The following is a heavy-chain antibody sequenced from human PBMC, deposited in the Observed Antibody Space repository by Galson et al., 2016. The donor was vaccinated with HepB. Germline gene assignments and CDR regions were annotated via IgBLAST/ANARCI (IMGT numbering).Heavy chain of an antibody. CDR1: GGSISSYS. D-gene: IGHD6-19*01. J-gene: IGHJ5*02. CDR3: ARYAYGSAYNWFDP. CDR2: IYYSGST. V-gene: IGHV4-59*08. Sequence: SETLSLTCSVSGGSISSYSWSWIRQAPGKGLEWIGYIYYSGSTDYNPSLKSRVTIPVDTARNHFTLSLRSATAADTAVYYCARYAYGSAYNWFDPWGQGTLVTVSS.